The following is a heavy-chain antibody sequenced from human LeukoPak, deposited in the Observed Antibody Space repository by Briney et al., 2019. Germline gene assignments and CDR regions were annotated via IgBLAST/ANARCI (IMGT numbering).Heavy chain of an antibody. J-gene: IGHJ5*02. V-gene: IGHV5-51*01. D-gene: IGHD2-2*01. CDR2: IYPGDSDT. Sequence: ASVKVSCKGSGYSFTSYWIGWVRQMPGKGLEWMGIIYPGDSDTRYSLSFQGQVTISADKSISTAYLQWSSLKASDTAMYYCARRDCSSTSCQGFDPWGQGTLVTVSS. CDR1: GYSFTSYW. CDR3: ARRDCSSTSCQGFDP.